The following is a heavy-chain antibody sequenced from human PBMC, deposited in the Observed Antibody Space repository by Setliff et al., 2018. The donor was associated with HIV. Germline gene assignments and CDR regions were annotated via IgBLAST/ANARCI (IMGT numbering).Heavy chain of an antibody. CDR3: ARAPYSSGWYYFDY. CDR1: GGTFSSYA. Sequence: SVKVSCKASGGTFSSYAISWVRQAPGQGLEWMGGIIPIFATANYAQKFQGRVTMTRDTSISTAYMELSRLRSDDTAVYYCARAPYSSGWYYFDYWGQGTLVTVS. V-gene: IGHV1-69*05. D-gene: IGHD6-19*01. J-gene: IGHJ4*02. CDR2: IIPIFATA.